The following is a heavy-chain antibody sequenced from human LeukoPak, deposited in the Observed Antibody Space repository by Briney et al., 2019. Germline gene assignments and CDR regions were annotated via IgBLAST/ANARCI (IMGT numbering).Heavy chain of an antibody. Sequence: GGSLRLSCAASGFTFSTHLMTWVRQAPGKGLEWVSAITGNGGSTSYTDYVKGRFTISRDISKNTLYLQMDSLRAEDTAIYYCARDWKTNSFDYWGQGTLVTVSS. CDR3: ARDWKTNSFDY. D-gene: IGHD1-1*01. J-gene: IGHJ4*02. V-gene: IGHV3-23*01. CDR2: ITGNGGST. CDR1: GFTFSTHL.